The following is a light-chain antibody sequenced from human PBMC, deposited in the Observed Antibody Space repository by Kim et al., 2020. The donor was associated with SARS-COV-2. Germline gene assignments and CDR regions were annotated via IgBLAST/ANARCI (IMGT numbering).Light chain of an antibody. CDR2: DAY. CDR3: QRYDNLPIT. J-gene: IGKJ5*01. Sequence: AAAANRITVSFQASQDISKYFYWYQQKQGRAPNRLIYDAYNLEKGVPPRFCGSGSGTDFTFTISSVQPEDIAPYNCQRYDNLPITFGRRTPLEIK. V-gene: IGKV1-33*01. CDR1: QDISKY.